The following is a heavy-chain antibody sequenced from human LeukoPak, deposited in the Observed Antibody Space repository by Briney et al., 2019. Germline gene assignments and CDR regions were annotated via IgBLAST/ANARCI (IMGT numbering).Heavy chain of an antibody. CDR3: ARVTMVRGYIDY. D-gene: IGHD3-10*01. CDR1: GGSISSGGYS. CDR2: IYHSGST. V-gene: IGHV4-30-2*01. J-gene: IGHJ4*02. Sequence: PSETLSLTCTVSGGSISSGGYSWSWIRQPPGKGLEWIGYIYHSGSTYYNPSLKSRVTISVDRSKNQCSLKLSSVTAADTAVYYCARVTMVRGYIDYWGQGTLVTVSS.